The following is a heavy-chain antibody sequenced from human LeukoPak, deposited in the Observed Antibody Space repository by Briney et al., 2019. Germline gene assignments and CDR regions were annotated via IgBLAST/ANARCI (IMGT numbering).Heavy chain of an antibody. CDR2: INHSGST. V-gene: IGHV4-39*07. CDR3: ARCSAIQLWFYY. Sequence: PSETLSLTCTVSGGSISSSSYYWSWIRQPPGKGLEWIGEINHSGSTNYNPSLKSRVTISVDTSKNQFSLKLSSVTAADTAVYYCARCSAIQLWFYYWGQGTLVTVSS. CDR1: GGSISSSSYY. D-gene: IGHD5-18*01. J-gene: IGHJ4*02.